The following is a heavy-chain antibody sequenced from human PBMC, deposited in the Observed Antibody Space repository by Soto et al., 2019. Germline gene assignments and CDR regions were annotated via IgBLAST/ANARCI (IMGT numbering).Heavy chain of an antibody. D-gene: IGHD4-4*01. Sequence: SETLSLTCAVYGGSFSGYYWSWIRQPPGKGLEWIGEINHSESTNYNPSLKSRVTISVDTSKNQFSLKLSSVTAADTAVYYCARVTTVTPFDYWGQGTLVTVSS. CDR3: ARVTTVTPFDY. V-gene: IGHV4-34*01. CDR2: INHSEST. CDR1: GGSFSGYY. J-gene: IGHJ4*02.